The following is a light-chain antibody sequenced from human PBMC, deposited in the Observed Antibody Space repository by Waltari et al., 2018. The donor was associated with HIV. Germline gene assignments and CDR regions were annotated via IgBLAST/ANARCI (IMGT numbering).Light chain of an antibody. CDR3: QQSSNWPLT. CDR2: ETS. V-gene: IGKV3-15*01. J-gene: IGKJ3*01. CDR1: QGINGH. Sequence: EIVMTQSPATLSVSPGESATLSCRASQGINGHLAWYQKKPGRSPRLLIYETSTRATGIPARFSGSGSGADFTLTIGSLQSEDFAVYYCQQSSNWPLTLGPGTKVEVK.